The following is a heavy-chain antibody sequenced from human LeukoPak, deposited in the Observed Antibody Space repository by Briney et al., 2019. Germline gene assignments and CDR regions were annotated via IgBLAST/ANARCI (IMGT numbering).Heavy chain of an antibody. CDR2: INHSGST. D-gene: IGHD3-10*01. CDR1: GGSFSGYY. J-gene: IGHJ4*02. Sequence: SETLSLTCAVYGGSFSGYYWSWIRQPPGKGLEWIGEINHSGSTNYNPSLKSRVTISVDTSKNQFSLKLSSVTAADTAVYYCARALTSYYGSGSSRFDYWGQGTLVTVSS. CDR3: ARALTSYYGSGSSRFDY. V-gene: IGHV4-34*01.